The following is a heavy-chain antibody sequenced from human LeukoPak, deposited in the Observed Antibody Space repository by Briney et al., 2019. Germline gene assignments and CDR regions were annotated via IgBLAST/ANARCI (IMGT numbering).Heavy chain of an antibody. J-gene: IGHJ3*02. Sequence: GGSLRLSCAASGFTFSSSAMSWVRQAPGKGLEWVSSISGSGSGGSTYYADSVKGRFTISRDNSKNTLYLQMNSLRAEDTAVYYCAKVVGYCSSTSCYEAAFDIWGQGTMVTVSS. D-gene: IGHD2-2*01. CDR2: ISGSGSGGST. CDR3: AKVVGYCSSTSCYEAAFDI. V-gene: IGHV3-23*01. CDR1: GFTFSSSA.